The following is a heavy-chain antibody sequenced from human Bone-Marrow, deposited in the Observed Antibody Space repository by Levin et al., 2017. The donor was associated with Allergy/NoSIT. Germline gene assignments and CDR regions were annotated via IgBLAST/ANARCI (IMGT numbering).Heavy chain of an antibody. J-gene: IGHJ3*02. CDR2: IIPIFGTA. V-gene: IGHV1-69*06. D-gene: IGHD6-13*01. CDR3: ARDAEQQLLDDAFDI. Sequence: SVKVSCKASGGTFSSYAISWVRQAPGQGLEWMGGIIPIFGTANYAQKFQGRVTITADKSTSTAYMELSSLRSEDTAVYYCARDAEQQLLDDAFDIWGQGTMVTVSS. CDR1: GGTFSSYA.